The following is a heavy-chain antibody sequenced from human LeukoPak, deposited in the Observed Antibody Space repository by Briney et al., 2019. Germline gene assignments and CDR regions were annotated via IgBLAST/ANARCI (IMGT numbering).Heavy chain of an antibody. CDR2: IYYSGST. Sequence: SETLSLTCTVSGGSISSNNYYWGWIRQPPGKGLEWIESIYYSGSTNYNPSLKSRVTISVDTSKNQFSLKLSSVTAADTAVYYCARGLEGMDVWGKGTTVTVPS. D-gene: IGHD1-1*01. CDR3: ARGLEGMDV. V-gene: IGHV4-39*07. J-gene: IGHJ6*03. CDR1: GGSISSNNYY.